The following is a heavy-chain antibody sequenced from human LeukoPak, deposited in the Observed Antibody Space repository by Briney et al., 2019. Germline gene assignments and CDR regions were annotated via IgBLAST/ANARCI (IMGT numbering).Heavy chain of an antibody. D-gene: IGHD3-22*01. J-gene: IGHJ4*02. CDR1: GFTVSSNY. V-gene: IGHV3-53*01. Sequence: GGSLRLSCAASGFTVSSNYMSWVRQAPGKGLEWVSVIYSGGSTYYADSVKGRFTISRDNSKNTLYLQMNSLRAEDTAVHYCARGDSSGYYNYWGQGTLVTVSS. CDR3: ARGDSSGYYNY. CDR2: IYSGGST.